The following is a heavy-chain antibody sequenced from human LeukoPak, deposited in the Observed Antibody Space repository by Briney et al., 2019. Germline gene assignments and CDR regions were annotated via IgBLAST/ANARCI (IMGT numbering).Heavy chain of an antibody. CDR2: INPSDDSI. CDR3: ARGDSTTTNCYSSGVQRVYYYGMDV. Sequence: GASVKVSCKASGYTFTRYYMHWVRQAPGQGLEWMGIINPSDDSITYAQKFQGRVTMTRDTSTSTVYMALSSLRSDDTAVYYCARGDSTTTNCYSSGVQRVYYYGMDVWGQGTTVTVSS. V-gene: IGHV1-46*01. J-gene: IGHJ6*02. CDR1: GYTFTRYY. D-gene: IGHD2-2*01.